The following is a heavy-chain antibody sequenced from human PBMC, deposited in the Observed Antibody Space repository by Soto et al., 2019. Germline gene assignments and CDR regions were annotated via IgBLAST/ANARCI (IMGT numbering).Heavy chain of an antibody. Sequence: EVQLVESGGDLVKPGGCLRLSCATSGITFINAWMSWVRQAPGKGLEWVGRIKNRADGGTTDYAAPVRGRFTISRDDSKSTLFLQMNSLEAEDTAIYYCTTDPGDYEDFWGRGTLVTVSS. CDR3: TTDPGDYEDF. J-gene: IGHJ4*02. D-gene: IGHD4-17*01. CDR1: GITFINAW. V-gene: IGHV3-15*01. CDR2: IKNRADGGTT.